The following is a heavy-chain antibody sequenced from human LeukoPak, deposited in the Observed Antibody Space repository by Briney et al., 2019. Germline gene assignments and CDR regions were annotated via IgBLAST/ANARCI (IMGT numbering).Heavy chain of an antibody. Sequence: PGGSLRLSCAAAGFTFSSHDMHSVSQATGKGLDRFSAIGTAGDTYYPGAAKGRSTTSRENAKDSLDLQMNSLRAGDTAVYYCARLGGSDAFDIWGQGTMVTVSS. CDR1: GFTFSSHD. D-gene: IGHD1-26*01. V-gene: IGHV3-13*01. J-gene: IGHJ3*02. CDR3: ARLGGSDAFDI. CDR2: IGTAGDT.